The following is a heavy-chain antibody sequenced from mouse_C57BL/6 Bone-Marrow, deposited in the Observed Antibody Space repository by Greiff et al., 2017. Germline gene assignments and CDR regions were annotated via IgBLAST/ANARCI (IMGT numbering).Heavy chain of an antibody. D-gene: IGHD2-4*01. J-gene: IGHJ3*01. V-gene: IGHV1-7*01. Sequence: QVQLKESGAELAKPGASVKLSCKASGYTFTSYWMHWVKQRPGQGLEWIGYINPSSGYTKYNQKFKDKATLTADKSSSTAYMQLSSLTYEDSAVYYCARGLYYDYDGFAYWGQGTLVTVSA. CDR2: INPSSGYT. CDR1: GYTFTSYW. CDR3: ARGLYYDYDGFAY.